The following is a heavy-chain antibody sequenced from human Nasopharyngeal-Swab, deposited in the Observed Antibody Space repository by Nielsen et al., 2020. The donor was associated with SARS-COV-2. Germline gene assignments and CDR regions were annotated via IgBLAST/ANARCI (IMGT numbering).Heavy chain of an antibody. J-gene: IGHJ6*02. D-gene: IGHD3-22*01. CDR2: IIPIFGIA. V-gene: IGHV1-69*04. Sequence: SVKVSCKASRGTFSSYAISWVRQAPGQGLEGMGRIIPIFGIANYAQKLQGRVTITADKSTSTAYMELSSLRSEDTAVYYCASQGGGDYYDSRRYYNYVMDVWGQGTTVTVSS. CDR1: RGTFSSYA. CDR3: ASQGGGDYYDSRRYYNYVMDV.